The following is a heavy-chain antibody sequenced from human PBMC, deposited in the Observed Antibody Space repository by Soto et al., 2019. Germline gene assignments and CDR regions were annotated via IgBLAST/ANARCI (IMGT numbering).Heavy chain of an antibody. J-gene: IGHJ5*02. V-gene: IGHV3-30-3*01. CDR3: AIRYKDRRRDCITTSCLFDP. D-gene: IGHD2-2*01. CDR1: GFTFNTYA. Sequence: QVQLVESGGGVVQPGRSLRLSCEASGFTFNTYAMHWVRQAPDKGLEWLAVISYDGSNKYYADSVKGRFTISRDNSKNTLYLQMDSLRAEDTAVYYCAIRYKDRRRDCITTSCLFDPWGQGTLVTVSS. CDR2: ISYDGSNK.